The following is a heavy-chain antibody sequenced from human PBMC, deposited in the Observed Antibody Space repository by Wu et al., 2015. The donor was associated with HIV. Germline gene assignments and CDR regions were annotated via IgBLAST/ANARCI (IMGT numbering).Heavy chain of an antibody. Sequence: QIQLVQSGPEMMKPGASVKVSCNASGYTFTSYGISWVRQAPGQGLEWVGWISGHNDNRNYAQNFQGRVTLTTDISTTTAYLELRNLRSDDTAVYYCARDWVGVGELYFWGQGTLVTVSS. CDR2: ISGHNDNR. CDR1: GYTFTSYG. CDR3: ARDWVGVGELYF. D-gene: IGHD3-10*01. J-gene: IGHJ4*02. V-gene: IGHV1-18*01.